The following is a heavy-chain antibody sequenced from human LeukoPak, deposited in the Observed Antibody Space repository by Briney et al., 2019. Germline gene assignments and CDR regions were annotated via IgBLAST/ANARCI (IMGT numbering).Heavy chain of an antibody. D-gene: IGHD1-14*01. CDR2: INPNRGDT. CDR3: ARGLPSGNHQRFYFDY. J-gene: IGHJ4*02. V-gene: IGHV1-2*02. Sequence: ASVTVSCKVSGYSFTGYYIHWVRQAPGQGVEWMGWINPNRGDTNYAQKFQGRVTLTKDTSISTAFMVLYSLRSDDTAVYYCARGLPSGNHQRFYFDYWGWGTLITVSS. CDR1: GYSFTGYY.